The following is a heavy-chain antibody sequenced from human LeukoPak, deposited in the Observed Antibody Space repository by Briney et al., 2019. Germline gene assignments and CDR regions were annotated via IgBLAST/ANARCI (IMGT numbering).Heavy chain of an antibody. CDR1: GFTFSSYG. V-gene: IGHV3-33*06. D-gene: IGHD3-3*01. J-gene: IGHJ4*02. CDR2: IWYDGSNK. CDR3: AKGHDFWSPLDY. Sequence: GRSLRLSCAASGFTFSSYGMHWVRQAPGKGLEWVAVIWYDGSNKYYADSVKGRFTISRDNSKNTLYLQMNSLRAEDTAVYYCAKGHDFWSPLDYWGQGTLVTVSS.